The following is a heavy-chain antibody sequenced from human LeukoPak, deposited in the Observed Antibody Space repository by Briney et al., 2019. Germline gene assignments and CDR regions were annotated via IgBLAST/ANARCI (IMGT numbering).Heavy chain of an antibody. CDR3: AKDQRIPAAIRHFDY. V-gene: IGHV3-23*01. D-gene: IGHD2-2*02. CDR2: ISGSGGST. CDR1: GFTFSSYA. Sequence: GASLRLSCAASGFTFSSYAMSWVRQAPGKGLEWVSAISGSGGSTYYADSVKGRFTISRDNSKNTLYLQMNSLRAEDTAVYYCAKDQRIPAAIRHFDYWDQGTLVTVSS. J-gene: IGHJ4*02.